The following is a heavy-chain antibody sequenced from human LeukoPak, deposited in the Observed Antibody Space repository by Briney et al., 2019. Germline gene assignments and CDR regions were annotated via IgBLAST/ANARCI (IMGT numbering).Heavy chain of an antibody. V-gene: IGHV3-23*01. D-gene: IGHD3-22*01. CDR1: GFTFSSYA. J-gene: IGHJ4*02. CDR3: ARDGIPSTMIVVVIPYYFDY. Sequence: GGSLRLSCAASGFTFSSYAMSWVRQAPGKGLEWVSAISGSGGSTYYADSVKGRFTISRDNSKNTLYLQMNSLRAEDTAVYYCARDGIPSTMIVVVIPYYFDYWGQGTLVTVSS. CDR2: ISGSGGST.